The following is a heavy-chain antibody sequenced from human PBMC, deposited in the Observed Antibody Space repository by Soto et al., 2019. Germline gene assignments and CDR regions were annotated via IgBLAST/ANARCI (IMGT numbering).Heavy chain of an antibody. Sequence: QVQLVESGGGVVQPGRSLRLSCAASGFTFSSYGMHWVRQAPGKGLEWVAVISNDGNNKYYADSVKGRFTTSRDNSKNNLYPQMNSLRGDDTAVYYCAKDSYCSRTICPTGSSGGSWGQGTLVTVSS. CDR2: ISNDGNNK. D-gene: IGHD2-2*01. CDR3: AKDSYCSRTICPTGSSGGS. CDR1: GFTFSSYG. V-gene: IGHV3-30*18. J-gene: IGHJ5*02.